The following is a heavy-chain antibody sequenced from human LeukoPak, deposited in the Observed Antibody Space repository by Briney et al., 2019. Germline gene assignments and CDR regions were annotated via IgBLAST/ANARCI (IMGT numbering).Heavy chain of an antibody. CDR2: IYYSGST. CDR1: GGSISSSSYY. D-gene: IGHD4-23*01. CDR3: ARFSGGNSRDY. Sequence: KSSETLSLTCTVSGGSISSSSYYWGWIRQPPGKGLEWIGSIYYSGSTYYNPSLKSRVTISVDTSKNQFSLKLSSVTAADTAVYYCARFSGGNSRDYWGQGTLVTVSS. J-gene: IGHJ4*02. V-gene: IGHV4-39*01.